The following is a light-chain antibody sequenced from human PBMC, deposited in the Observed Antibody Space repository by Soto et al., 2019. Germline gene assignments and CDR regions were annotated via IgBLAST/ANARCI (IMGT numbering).Light chain of an antibody. V-gene: IGLV2-14*01. CDR2: EVS. CDR1: SNDVGAYNY. CDR3: SSHSSSSPYV. J-gene: IGLJ1*01. Sequence: QSALTQPASLSGSPGQSITISCTGTSNDVGAYNYVSWYQQQPGKAPKLMIYEVSHRPSGVSNRFSGSKSGNTASLTISALHVEDEADYYCSSHSSSSPYVFGTGTKVTVL.